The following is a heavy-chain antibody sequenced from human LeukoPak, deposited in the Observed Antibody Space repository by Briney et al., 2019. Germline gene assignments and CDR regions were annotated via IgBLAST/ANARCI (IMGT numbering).Heavy chain of an antibody. CDR2: IYYSGST. V-gene: IGHV4-39*07. J-gene: IGHJ5*02. CDR1: GGSISSTNYY. D-gene: IGHD6-13*01. CDR3: AREAIAAAGTDWFDP. Sequence: PSETLSLTCTVSGGSISSTNYYWGWIRQPPGKGLEWIGSIYYSGSTYYNPSLKSRVTISVDTSKNQFSLKLSSVTAADTAVYYCAREAIAAAGTDWFDPWGQGTLVTVSS.